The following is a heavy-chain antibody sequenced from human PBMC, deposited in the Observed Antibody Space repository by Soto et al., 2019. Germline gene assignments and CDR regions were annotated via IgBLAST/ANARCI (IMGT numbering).Heavy chain of an antibody. J-gene: IGHJ6*02. CDR3: ASAGGIAVRHYYYYYGMDV. V-gene: IGHV1-69*01. CDR2: IIPIFGTA. CDR1: GGTFSSYA. D-gene: IGHD6-19*01. Sequence: QVQLVQSGAEVKKPGSSVKVSCKASGGTFSSYAISWVRQAPGQGLEWMGGIIPIFGTANYAQKFQGRVTITADESTSTAYMELSSLRSEDTAVYYCASAGGIAVRHYYYYYGMDVWGQGTTVTVSS.